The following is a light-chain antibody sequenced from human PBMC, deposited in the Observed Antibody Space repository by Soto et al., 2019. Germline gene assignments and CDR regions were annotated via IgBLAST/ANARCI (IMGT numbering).Light chain of an antibody. CDR2: GAS. Sequence: EIVLTQSPGTLSLSPGERATLSCRASQSVSSSYLAWYQQKPGQAPRLLIYGASSRATGIPDRFSGSGSGTDFTLTISRLEPEDFAVYYCKRPSTFGGGTKVEIK. CDR3: KRPST. J-gene: IGKJ4*01. CDR1: QSVSSSY. V-gene: IGKV3-20*01.